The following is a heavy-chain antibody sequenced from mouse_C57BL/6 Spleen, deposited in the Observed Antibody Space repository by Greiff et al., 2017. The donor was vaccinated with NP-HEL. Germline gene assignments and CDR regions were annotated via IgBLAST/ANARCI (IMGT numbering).Heavy chain of an antibody. Sequence: EVQLQQSGTVLARPGASVKMSCKTSGYTFTSYWMHWVKQRPGQGLEWIGAIYPGNSDTSYNQKFKGKAKLTAVTSASTAYMELSSLTNEDSAVYYCTRDHDVLDYWGQGTTLTVSS. CDR3: TRDHDVLDY. CDR1: GYTFTSYW. V-gene: IGHV1-5*01. D-gene: IGHD2-4*01. CDR2: IYPGNSDT. J-gene: IGHJ2*01.